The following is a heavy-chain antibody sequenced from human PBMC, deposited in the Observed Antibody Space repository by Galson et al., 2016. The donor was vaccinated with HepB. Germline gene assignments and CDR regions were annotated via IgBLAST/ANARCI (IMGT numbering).Heavy chain of an antibody. V-gene: IGHV3-23*01. D-gene: IGHD3-22*01. CDR3: AKAADYYDSSGYYYLNWFDP. CDR2: ISGSGGST. Sequence: SLRLSCAASGFTFSSYAMSWVRQAPGKGLEWVSAISGSGGSTYYADSVKGRFTISRDNSKNTLYLQMSSLRAEDTAVYYCAKAADYYDSSGYYYLNWFDPWGQGTLVTVS. CDR1: GFTFSSYA. J-gene: IGHJ5*02.